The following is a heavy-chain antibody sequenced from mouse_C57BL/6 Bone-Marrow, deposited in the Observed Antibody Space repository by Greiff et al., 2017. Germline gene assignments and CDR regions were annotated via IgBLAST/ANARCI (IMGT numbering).Heavy chain of an antibody. CDR2: IDPSDSET. V-gene: IGHV1-52*01. CDR3: ASGDYLPH. Sequence: QVQLQQPGAELVRPGSSVKLSCKASGYTFTSYWMHWVKQRPIQGLEWIGNIDPSDSETHYNQKFKDKATLTVDNASSTANMQLSSLTSEDSAVYYCASGDYLPHWCQGTALTVTS. D-gene: IGHD1-1*01. J-gene: IGHJ2*01. CDR1: GYTFTSYW.